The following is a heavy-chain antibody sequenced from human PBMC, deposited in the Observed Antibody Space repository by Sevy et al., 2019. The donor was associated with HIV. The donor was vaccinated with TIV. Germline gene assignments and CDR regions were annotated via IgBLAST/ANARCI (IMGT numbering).Heavy chain of an antibody. Sequence: SETLSLTCTVSGGSISSGRYYWGWIRQPAGKGLEWIGRFDTSGGTNYNPSLNSRVIISVDTSKNRFFLKLTSVTAADTAVYYCVYDSDQWGQGILVTVSS. CDR1: GGSISSGRYY. CDR2: FDTSGGT. J-gene: IGHJ4*02. V-gene: IGHV4-61*02. D-gene: IGHD3-3*01. CDR3: VYDSDQ.